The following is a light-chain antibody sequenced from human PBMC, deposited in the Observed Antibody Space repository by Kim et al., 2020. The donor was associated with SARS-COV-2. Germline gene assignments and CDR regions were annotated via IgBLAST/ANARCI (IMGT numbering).Light chain of an antibody. Sequence: LSKTVRITCPGDSLTTYYASGYQQKPGQAPVLVFYANDNRPSGIPDRFSGSSSGNTASLTITETQAEDEADYFCHSRDSSGNHQVFGGGTKLTVL. CDR3: HSRDSSGNHQV. CDR1: SLTTYY. V-gene: IGLV3-19*01. CDR2: AND. J-gene: IGLJ2*01.